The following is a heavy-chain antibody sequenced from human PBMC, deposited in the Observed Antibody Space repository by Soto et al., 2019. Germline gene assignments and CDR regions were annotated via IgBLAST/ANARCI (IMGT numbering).Heavy chain of an antibody. V-gene: IGHV5-10-1*01. D-gene: IGHD6-13*01. CDR1: GYSFTTYW. J-gene: IGHJ6*01. CDR2: IDPSDSYS. Sequence: GESLKISCKGSGYSFTTYWISWVRQMPGKGLEWMGRIDPSDSYSNYSPSFQGHVTISADKSISTAYLQWSSLKASDTAMYYCARSGYSRCSHYNRYSQSTPAPSLGAGGSSPSSNYY. CDR3: ARSGYSRCSHYNRYSQSTPAPSLGAGGSSPSSNYY.